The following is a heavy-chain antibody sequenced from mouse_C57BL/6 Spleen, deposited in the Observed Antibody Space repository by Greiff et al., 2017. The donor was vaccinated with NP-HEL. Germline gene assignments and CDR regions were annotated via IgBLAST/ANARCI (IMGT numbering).Heavy chain of an antibody. CDR3: ARSPYYDPFYYFDY. CDR1: GYTFTDYY. Sequence: EVQLQQSGPELVKPGASVKISCKASGYTFTDYYMNWVKQSHGKSLEWIGDINPNNGGTSYNQKFKGKATLTVDKSSSTAYMELRSLTSEDSAVYYCARSPYYDPFYYFDYWGQGTTRTVSS. D-gene: IGHD2-10*01. J-gene: IGHJ2*01. V-gene: IGHV1-26*01. CDR2: INPNNGGT.